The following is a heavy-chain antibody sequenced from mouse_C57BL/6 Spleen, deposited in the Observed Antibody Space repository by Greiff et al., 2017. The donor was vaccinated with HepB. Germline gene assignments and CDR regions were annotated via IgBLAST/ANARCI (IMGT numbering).Heavy chain of an antibody. CDR2: INPYNGGT. J-gene: IGHJ1*03. CDR3: ARGWEFITTATCYFDV. V-gene: IGHV1-19*01. CDR1: GYTFTDYY. D-gene: IGHD1-1*01. Sequence: EVQLQQSGPVLVKPGASVKMSCKASGYTFTDYYMNWVKQSHGKSLEWIGVINPYNGGTSYNQKFKGKATLTVDKSSSTAYMELNSLTSEDSAVYYCARGWEFITTATCYFDVWGTGTTVTVSS.